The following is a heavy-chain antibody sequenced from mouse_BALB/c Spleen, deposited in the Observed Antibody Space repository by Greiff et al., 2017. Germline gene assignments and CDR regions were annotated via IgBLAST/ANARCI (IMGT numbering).Heavy chain of an antibody. CDR2: ISSGGGST. J-gene: IGHJ4*01. CDR3: ARQGYYGVSAMDY. D-gene: IGHD1-1*01. V-gene: IGHV5-12-1*01. CDR1: GFAFSSYD. Sequence: EVKVVESGGGLVKPGGSLKLSCAASGFAFSSYDMSWVRQTPEKRLEWVAYISSGGGSTYYPDTVKGRFTISRDNAKNTLYLQMSSLKSEDTAMYYCARQGYYGVSAMDYWGQGTSVTVSS.